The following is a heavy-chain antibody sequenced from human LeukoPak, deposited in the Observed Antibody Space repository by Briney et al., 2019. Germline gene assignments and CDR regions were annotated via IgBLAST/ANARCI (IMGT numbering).Heavy chain of an antibody. D-gene: IGHD3-3*01. CDR1: GYTFTSYY. J-gene: IGHJ6*02. CDR3: ARGGIFGVVTFYYYYGMDV. V-gene: IGHV1-46*01. CDR2: INPSGGST. Sequence: GASVKVSCKASGYTFTSYYMHWVRQAPGQGLEWMGIINPSGGSTSYAQKFRGRVTMTRDTSTSTVYMELSSLRSEDTAVYYCARGGIFGVVTFYYYYGMDVWGQGTTVTVSS.